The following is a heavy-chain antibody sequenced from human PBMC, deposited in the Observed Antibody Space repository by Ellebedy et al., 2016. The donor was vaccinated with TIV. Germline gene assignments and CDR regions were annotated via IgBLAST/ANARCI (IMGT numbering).Heavy chain of an antibody. J-gene: IGHJ4*02. D-gene: IGHD5-24*01. CDR2: MNPNSGNT. CDR1: GYTFTSYD. V-gene: IGHV1-8*01. Sequence: ASVKVSCXASGYTFTSYDINWVRQATGQGLEWMGWMNPNSGNTGYAQKFQGRVTMTRNTSISTAYMELSSLRSEDTAVYYCARAKRRDGYNLGYWGQGTLVTVSS. CDR3: ARAKRRDGYNLGY.